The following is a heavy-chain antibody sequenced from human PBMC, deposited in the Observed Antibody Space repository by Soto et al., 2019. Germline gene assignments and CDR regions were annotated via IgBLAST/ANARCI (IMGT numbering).Heavy chain of an antibody. Sequence: QVQLRESGPGLVKPSETLSLTCTVSGGSINYYYWNWIRRPPGKGLEWIGYIFYNGNTNYSPSLTSRVTISVDTANNQFSLWLTSVSAAATAVYYCSRGVSGYIDWFDPWGQGTLVTVSS. V-gene: IGHV4-59*01. CDR3: SRGVSGYIDWFDP. CDR1: GGSINYYY. CDR2: IFYNGNT. J-gene: IGHJ5*02. D-gene: IGHD6-13*01.